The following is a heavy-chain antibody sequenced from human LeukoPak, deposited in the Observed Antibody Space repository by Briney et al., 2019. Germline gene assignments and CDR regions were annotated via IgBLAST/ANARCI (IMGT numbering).Heavy chain of an antibody. Sequence: GESLQISCKGSGYSFTSYWIGWVRQLPGKGLEWMGIIYPGDSDTRYSPSFQGQVTISADKSISTAYLQWSSLKASDTAMYYCARDLPDYYGSGSTDAFDIWGQGTMVTVSS. CDR1: GYSFTSYW. CDR3: ARDLPDYYGSGSTDAFDI. V-gene: IGHV5-51*01. CDR2: IYPGDSDT. D-gene: IGHD3-10*01. J-gene: IGHJ3*02.